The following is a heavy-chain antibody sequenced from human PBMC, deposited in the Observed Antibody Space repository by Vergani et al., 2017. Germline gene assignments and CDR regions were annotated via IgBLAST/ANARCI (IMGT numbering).Heavy chain of an antibody. CDR2: IYYSGST. CDR3: ARHSTVEWLVKLGWIDP. Sequence: QVQLQESGPGLVKPSQSLSLTCTVSGGSISGVSYYLSWVRQPAGKGLEWIGRIYYSGSTYYNPSLKSRVTISVDTSKNQFSLKLSSVTAADTAVYFCARHSTVEWLVKLGWIDPWGQGTLVTVSS. CDR1: GGSISGVSYY. J-gene: IGHJ5*02. D-gene: IGHD6-19*01. V-gene: IGHV4-39*01.